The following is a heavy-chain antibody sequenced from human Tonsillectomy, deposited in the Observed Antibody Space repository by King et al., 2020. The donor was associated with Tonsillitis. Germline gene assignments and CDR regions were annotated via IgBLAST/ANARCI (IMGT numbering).Heavy chain of an antibody. V-gene: IGHV1-8*01. CDR1: GYTFTSYD. CDR3: ATGDYDFWSGYYSTYCYFDL. J-gene: IGHJ2*01. CDR2: MNPNSGNT. Sequence: VQLVESGAEVKKPGASVKVSCKASGYTFTSYDINWVRQATGQGLEWMGWMNPNSGNTGYAQKFQGRVTMTRNTSISTAYMELSSLRSEDTAVYYCATGDYDFWSGYYSTYCYFDLWGRGTLVTVSS. D-gene: IGHD3-3*01.